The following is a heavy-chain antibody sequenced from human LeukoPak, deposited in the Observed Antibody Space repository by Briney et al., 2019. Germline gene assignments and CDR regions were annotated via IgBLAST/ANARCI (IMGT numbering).Heavy chain of an antibody. D-gene: IGHD3-10*01. Sequence: ASVKVSCKAAGYTFTSYDINWVRQATGQGLEWMGWMNPNSGNTGYAQKFQGRVTMTRNTSISTAYMELSSLRSEDTAVYYCARFGSGSYNAFYYYYGMDVWVQGTTVTVSS. CDR1: GYTFTSYD. CDR2: MNPNSGNT. V-gene: IGHV1-8*01. CDR3: ARFGSGSYNAFYYYYGMDV. J-gene: IGHJ6*02.